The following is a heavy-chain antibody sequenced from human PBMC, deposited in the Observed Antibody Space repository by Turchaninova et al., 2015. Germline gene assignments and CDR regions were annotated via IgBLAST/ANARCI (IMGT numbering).Heavy chain of an antibody. CDR3: TRSVTAAPVLGAFDV. V-gene: IGHV2-5*05. CDR1: GFSLTTIGVG. CDR2: ISWDDDK. Sequence: QITLKESGPTLVKPTQTLTLTCSFSGFSLTTIGVGVGWIRQPPGRTLDCLALISWDDDKRYGPSLKSRLTITQDTSKNQVVLTMTNMDPVDTATYFCTRSVTAAPVLGAFDVWGQGTMVTVSS. D-gene: IGHD6-13*01. J-gene: IGHJ3*01.